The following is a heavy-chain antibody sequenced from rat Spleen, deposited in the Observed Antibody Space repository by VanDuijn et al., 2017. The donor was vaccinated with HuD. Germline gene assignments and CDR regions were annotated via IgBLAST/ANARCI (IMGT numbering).Heavy chain of an antibody. CDR3: TTVGAGGYSPFAY. D-gene: IGHD1-11*01. Sequence: EVQLVESGGGLVQPGGSLKFSCAASGFTFSDYAMAWVRQAPKKGLEWVASISYEGSSTDYGDSVKGRFTISRDNAKSTLYLQMDSLRSEDTATYYCTTVGAGGYSPFAYWGQGTLVTVSS. J-gene: IGHJ3*01. CDR1: GFTFSDYA. V-gene: IGHV5-17*01. CDR2: ISYEGSST.